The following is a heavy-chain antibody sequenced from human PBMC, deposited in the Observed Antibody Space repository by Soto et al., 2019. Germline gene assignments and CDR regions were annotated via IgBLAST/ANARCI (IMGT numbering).Heavy chain of an antibody. CDR3: ARAVGFVVVPAAHFDN. Sequence: ASGKVCCKASGYTFTSYAMHWVRQAPGQRLEWMGWINAGNGNTKYSQTFQGRVTITRDTSASTAYMELSSLRSEDTAVYYCARAVGFVVVPAAHFDNWGQGTLVTVSS. D-gene: IGHD2-2*01. J-gene: IGHJ4*02. CDR2: INAGNGNT. V-gene: IGHV1-3*01. CDR1: GYTFTSYA.